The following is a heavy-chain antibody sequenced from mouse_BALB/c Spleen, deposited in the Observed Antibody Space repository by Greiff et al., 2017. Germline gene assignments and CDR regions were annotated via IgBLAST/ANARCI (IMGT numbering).Heavy chain of an antibody. CDR1: GYTFTDYW. V-gene: IGHV1-69*01. D-gene: IGHD2-1*01. J-gene: IGHJ1*01. CDR2: IDTSDSYT. Sequence: VQLQQSGAELVMPGASVKMSCKASGYTFTDYWMHWVKQRPGQGLEWIGAIDTSDSYTSYNQKFKGKATLTVDESSSTAYMQLSSLTSEDSAVYYCARVYGNYGYFDVWGAGTTVTVSS. CDR3: ARVYGNYGYFDV.